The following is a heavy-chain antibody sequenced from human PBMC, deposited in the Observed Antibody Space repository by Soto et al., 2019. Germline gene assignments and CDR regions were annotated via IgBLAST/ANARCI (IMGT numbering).Heavy chain of an antibody. CDR3: AAGEASSRNLAPYYFDY. CDR2: IHYSGTT. J-gene: IGHJ4*02. Sequence: SETLSHTCTLSGFSMSNYVLTLIRTPPGKGLEWIGYIHYSGTTSFFPSYNPSLRSRVTISEDTSKNQFSLKLLSVTTADTAVYFCAAGEASSRNLAPYYFDYWGQGTLVTVSA. D-gene: IGHD6-13*01. CDR1: GFSMSNYV. V-gene: IGHV4-59*01.